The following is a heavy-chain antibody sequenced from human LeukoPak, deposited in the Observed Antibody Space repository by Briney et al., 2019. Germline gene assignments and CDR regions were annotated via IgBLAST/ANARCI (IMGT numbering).Heavy chain of an antibody. CDR2: ISSNGGST. V-gene: IGHV3-64*01. Sequence: GGSLRLSCATSGFTFNPYSINWVRQAPGKGLEYVSAISSNGGSTYYANSVKGRFTISRDNSKNTLYLQMGSLRAEDMAVYYCARDSSGWYESDPWGQGTLVTVSS. D-gene: IGHD6-19*01. J-gene: IGHJ5*02. CDR1: GFTFNPYS. CDR3: ARDSSGWYESDP.